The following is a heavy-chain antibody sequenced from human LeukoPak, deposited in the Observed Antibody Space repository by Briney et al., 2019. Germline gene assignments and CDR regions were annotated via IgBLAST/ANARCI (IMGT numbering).Heavy chain of an antibody. D-gene: IGHD1-26*01. CDR3: ARGPPPPWDLLGGVGRVTFYFDY. CDR1: GGSISSSSYY. Sequence: SETLSLTCTVSGGSISSSSYYWGWLRQPPGKGLEWIGSIYYSGITYYNPSLKSRGTISVDTSKNHFSLKLSSVTAADTAVYYCARGPPPPWDLLGGVGRVTFYFDYWGQGTLVTVSS. J-gene: IGHJ4*02. CDR2: IYYSGIT. V-gene: IGHV4-39*07.